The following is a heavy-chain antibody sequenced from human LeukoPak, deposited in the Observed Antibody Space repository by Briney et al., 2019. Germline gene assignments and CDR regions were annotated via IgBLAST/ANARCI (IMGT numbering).Heavy chain of an antibody. D-gene: IGHD5-12*01. J-gene: IGHJ4*02. CDR3: ARDRSGYVTTLDY. CDR2: IYYSGST. V-gene: IGHV4-59*12. Sequence: SETLSLTCTVSGGSISSYYWSWIRQPPGKGLEWIGYIYYSGSTYYNPSLKSRVTISVDTSKNQFSLKLSSVTAADTAVYYCARDRSGYVTTLDYWGQGTLVTVSS. CDR1: GGSISSYY.